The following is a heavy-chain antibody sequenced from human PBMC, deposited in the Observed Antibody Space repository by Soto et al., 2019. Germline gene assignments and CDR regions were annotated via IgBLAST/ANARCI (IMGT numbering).Heavy chain of an antibody. CDR3: SRVDRGAFDL. D-gene: IGHD3-9*01. Sequence: EVRLVESEGGLVQPGGSLSLSCAASGFTFSYYWMHWVRQAPGQGLLWVSRIHSDGSSTTYADSVKGRFTISRDNAKNAVSLQMNSLRVEDTGVYFCSRVDRGAFDLWGQGTMVTVSS. V-gene: IGHV3-74*01. J-gene: IGHJ3*01. CDR1: GFTFSYYW. CDR2: IHSDGSST.